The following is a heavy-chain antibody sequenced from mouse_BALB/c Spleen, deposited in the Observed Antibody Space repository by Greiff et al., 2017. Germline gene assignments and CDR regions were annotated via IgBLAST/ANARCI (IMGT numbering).Heavy chain of an antibody. Sequence: EVQVVESGGGLVKPGGSLKLSCAASGFAFSSYDMSWVRQTPEKRLEWVAYISSGGGSTYYPDTVKGRFTISRDNAKNTLYLQMSSLKSEDTAMYYCARQIQYGYYYAMDYWGQGTSVTVSS. D-gene: IGHD2-10*02. J-gene: IGHJ4*01. CDR3: ARQIQYGYYYAMDY. V-gene: IGHV5-12-1*01. CDR2: ISSGGGST. CDR1: GFAFSSYD.